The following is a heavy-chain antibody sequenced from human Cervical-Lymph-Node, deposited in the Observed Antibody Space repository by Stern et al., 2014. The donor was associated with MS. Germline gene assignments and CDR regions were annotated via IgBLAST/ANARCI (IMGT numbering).Heavy chain of an antibody. Sequence: EQLVESGAEVKKPGASVKVSCKASGYTFTSYAIHWVRQAPGQRLEWMGWINAGNGDTKDSQKFQGRVTITRDTSANTAYMEVSSLRSEDTAVYYCARGYCSSTSCQYYPDYWGQGTLVTVSS. V-gene: IGHV1-3*01. D-gene: IGHD2-2*01. CDR1: GYTFTSYA. CDR2: INAGNGDT. CDR3: ARGYCSSTSCQYYPDY. J-gene: IGHJ4*02.